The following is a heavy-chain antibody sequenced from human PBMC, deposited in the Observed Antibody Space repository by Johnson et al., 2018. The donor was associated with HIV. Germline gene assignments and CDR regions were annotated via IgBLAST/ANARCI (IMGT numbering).Heavy chain of an antibody. CDR3: ARILLGYCRA. J-gene: IGHJ3*01. CDR1: GFTVSDNY. D-gene: IGHD2-15*01. V-gene: IGHV3-53*01. Sequence: VQLVESGGGLIQPGGSLRLSCAASGFTVSDNYMTWVRQAPGKGLEWVSVIYSGGRTYYADFVQGRFTISRDNSKNTVYLLMNSLRGEDTAVYHCARILLGYCRAWGQGTMVTVSS. CDR2: IYSGGRT.